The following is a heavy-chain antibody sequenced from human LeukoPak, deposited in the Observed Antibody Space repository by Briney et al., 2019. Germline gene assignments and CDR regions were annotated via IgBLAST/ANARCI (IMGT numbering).Heavy chain of an antibody. V-gene: IGHV3-21*01. Sequence: GGSLRLSCAASTFTFSRYSMNWVRQAPGKGLECVTSISISSSYRYYADSVKGRFTISRDNAKNSLYVQMNSLRAEDTAVYYCARGRAHELHSGWYLPFDYWGQGTLVTVSS. CDR3: ARGRAHELHSGWYLPFDY. J-gene: IGHJ4*02. D-gene: IGHD6-19*01. CDR1: TFTFSRYS. CDR2: ISISSSYR.